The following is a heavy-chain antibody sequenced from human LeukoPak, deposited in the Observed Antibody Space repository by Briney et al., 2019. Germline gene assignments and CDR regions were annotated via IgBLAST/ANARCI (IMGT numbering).Heavy chain of an antibody. D-gene: IGHD2-15*01. Sequence: GGPLRLSCAASVLTFNISRVHCVRGARGGGGVDFSHISIYGDSTHYVNSVEGSYTLSRDNSKNTLHLHIDRQRAEGMAVYYYARDPGYCRRGICFSRLDHWGRGALVTVSS. J-gene: IGHJ4*02. CDR3: ARDPGYCRRGICFSRLDH. CDR1: VLTFNISR. CDR2: ISIYGDST. V-gene: IGHV3-64*01.